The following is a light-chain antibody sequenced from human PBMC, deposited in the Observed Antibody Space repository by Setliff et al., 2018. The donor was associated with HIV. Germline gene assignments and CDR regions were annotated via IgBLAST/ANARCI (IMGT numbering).Light chain of an antibody. V-gene: IGLV2-8*01. Sequence: QSALAQPPSASGSPGQSVAISCTGTSSDIGSHNHVSWYQQYPGKAPKLMIYELSQRTSGVPDRFSGSKSGNTASLTVSGLQAEDEADYYCASYAGDGVHDIYVFGTGTKVTVL. J-gene: IGLJ1*01. CDR1: SSDIGSHNH. CDR3: ASYAGDGVHDIYV. CDR2: ELS.